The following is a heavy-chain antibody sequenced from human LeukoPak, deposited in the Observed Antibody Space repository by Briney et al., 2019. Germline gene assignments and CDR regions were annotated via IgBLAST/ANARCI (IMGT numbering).Heavy chain of an antibody. D-gene: IGHD3-22*01. CDR1: GDSISTNHW. J-gene: IGHJ3*02. CDR3: ARTAYYDSKAFDI. CDR2: VFHSGST. V-gene: IGHV4-4*02. Sequence: PSETLSLTCAVSGDSISTNHWWSWVRQPPGKGLEWIGEVFHSGSTNYNPSLKSRVTISVDKSKNLFSLKLTSVTAADTAMYYCARTAYYDSKAFDIWGQGTMVTVSS.